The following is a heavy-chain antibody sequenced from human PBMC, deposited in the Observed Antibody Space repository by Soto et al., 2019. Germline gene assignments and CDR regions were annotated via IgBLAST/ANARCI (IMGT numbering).Heavy chain of an antibody. CDR1: GGTFSSYA. D-gene: IGHD6-6*01. J-gene: IGHJ4*02. CDR2: IIPIFGTA. CDR3: ARAAEYSSSSSPLPFDY. Sequence: QVQLVQSGAEVKKPGSSVKVSCKASGGTFSSYAISWVRQAPGQGLEWMGGIIPIFGTANYAQKFQGRVTITADESTSTAYRELSSLRSEDTAVYYCARAAEYSSSSSPLPFDYWGQGTLVTVSS. V-gene: IGHV1-69*01.